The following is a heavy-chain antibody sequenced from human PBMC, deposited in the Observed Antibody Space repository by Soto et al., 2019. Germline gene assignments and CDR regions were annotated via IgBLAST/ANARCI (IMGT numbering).Heavy chain of an antibody. CDR2: ISFSGVNR. CDR1: GFTFSSYA. J-gene: IGHJ4*02. Sequence: PGGSLRLSCAASGFTFSSYAMNWVRQAPGKGLEWVSTISFSGVNRHYADSVKGRFTISRDNSKNTLYLQMNSLRAEDTAVYYCAKGSRPHYYDSSGYYDWGQGTLVTVSS. CDR3: AKGSRPHYYDSSGYYD. V-gene: IGHV3-23*01. D-gene: IGHD3-22*01.